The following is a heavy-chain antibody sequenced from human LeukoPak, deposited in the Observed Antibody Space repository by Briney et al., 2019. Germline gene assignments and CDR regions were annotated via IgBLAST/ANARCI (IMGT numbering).Heavy chain of an antibody. Sequence: SGGPWSLSCAASGFTFSSYALSWVRQAPGKGLEWVSAISGSGGSTYYADSVKGRFTISRDNSKNTLYLQMNSLRAEDTAVYYCAKEGRWLQLDYWGQGTLVTVSS. CDR1: GFTFSSYA. CDR3: AKEGRWLQLDY. CDR2: ISGSGGST. V-gene: IGHV3-23*01. J-gene: IGHJ4*02. D-gene: IGHD5-24*01.